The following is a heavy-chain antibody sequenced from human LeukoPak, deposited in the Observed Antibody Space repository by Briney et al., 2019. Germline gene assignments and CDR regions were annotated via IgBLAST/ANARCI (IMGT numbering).Heavy chain of an antibody. V-gene: IGHV3-21*01. D-gene: IGHD3-10*01. CDR1: GFTFSSYN. J-gene: IGHJ6*04. CDR3: AMGVRGVITPFGGMDV. CDR2: ISTSSSYL. Sequence: KPGGSLRLSCAASGFTFSSYNMNWVRQAPGKGLEWVSSISTSSSYLYYTDSVKGRFTVSRDNARTSLYLQMNSLRAEDTAVYYCAMGVRGVITPFGGMDVWGKGTTVTVSS.